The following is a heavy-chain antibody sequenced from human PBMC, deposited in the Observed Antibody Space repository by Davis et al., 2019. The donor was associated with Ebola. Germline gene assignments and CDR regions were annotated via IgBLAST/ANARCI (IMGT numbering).Heavy chain of an antibody. Sequence: GESLKISCAASGFSFSSYWMSWVRQAPGKGLEWVTNIKQDGSEKYYVDAVKGRFTISRDNAKNSLFLQMNSLRAEDTAVYYCARGPSTGNSFRHWGQGTLVTVSS. J-gene: IGHJ4*02. CDR3: ARGPSTGNSFRH. CDR2: IKQDGSEK. CDR1: GFSFSSYW. V-gene: IGHV3-7*01. D-gene: IGHD4-23*01.